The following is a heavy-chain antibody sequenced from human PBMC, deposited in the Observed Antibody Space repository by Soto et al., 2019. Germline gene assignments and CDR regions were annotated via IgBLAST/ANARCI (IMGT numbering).Heavy chain of an antibody. D-gene: IGHD4-17*01. CDR1: GFGFDEYG. J-gene: IGHJ4*02. CDR2: INRHGDST. CDR3: ARDHRWGYEYGDYGDS. Sequence: EVSLVESGGGVVRPGGSLRLSCAASGFGFDEYGMSWVRQGPGKGLEWVSGINRHGDSTGYADSVKGRFTISRDNAKNSLYLQMNGLRAEDTAFYYCARDHRWGYEYGDYGDSWGQGTLVIVSS. V-gene: IGHV3-20*04.